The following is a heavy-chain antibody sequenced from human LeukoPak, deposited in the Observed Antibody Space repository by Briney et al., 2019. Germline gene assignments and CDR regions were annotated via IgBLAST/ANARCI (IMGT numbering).Heavy chain of an antibody. CDR3: TRTGTTGTTIRFDP. V-gene: IGHV3-49*04. J-gene: IGHJ5*02. Sequence: PGGSLRLSCTASGFTFGDYAMSWVRQAPGKGLEWVGFIGSKAYGGTTEYAASVKGRFTISRDDSKSIAYLQMNSLKTEDTAVYYCTRTGTTGTTIRFDPWGQGTLVTVSS. CDR2: IGSKAYGGTT. CDR1: GFTFGDYA. D-gene: IGHD1-1*01.